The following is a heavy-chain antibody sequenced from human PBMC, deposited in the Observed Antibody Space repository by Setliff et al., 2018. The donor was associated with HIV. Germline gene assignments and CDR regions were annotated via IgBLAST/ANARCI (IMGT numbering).Heavy chain of an antibody. CDR3: ATHPPYRSAWYMRS. CDR1: GYTFTGYY. CDR2: INPNSGGT. V-gene: IGHV1-2*02. Sequence: ASVKVSCKASGYTFTGYYMHWVRQAPGQGLEWMGWINPNSGGTTYAQKFQGRVTMTRDTSTDTAYMDLSSLRSEDTAVYYCATHPPYRSAWYMRSWGQGTLVTVSS. J-gene: IGHJ5*02. D-gene: IGHD6-19*01.